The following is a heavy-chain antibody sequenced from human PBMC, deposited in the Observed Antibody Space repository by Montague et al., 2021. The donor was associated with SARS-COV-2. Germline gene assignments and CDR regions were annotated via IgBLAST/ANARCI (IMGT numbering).Heavy chain of an antibody. J-gene: IGHJ2*01. CDR1: GDSISRYY. CDR3: ARAIWHLDV. CDR2: IYTGGYV. V-gene: IGHV4-4*07. Sequence: SETLSLTCSVSGDSISRYYWSWIRQSDGKGLEWIGRIYTGGYVNXNPALQSRVSMSVDTSKSQVSLSVTSVTAADTAVYYCARAIWHLDVWGRGILVTVSS.